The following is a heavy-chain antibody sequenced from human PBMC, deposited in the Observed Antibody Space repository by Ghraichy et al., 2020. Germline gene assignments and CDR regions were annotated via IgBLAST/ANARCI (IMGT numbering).Heavy chain of an antibody. CDR2: IYYSGST. J-gene: IGHJ6*03. V-gene: IGHV4-59*01. CDR3: ARASQEGYYYYYYMDV. CDR1: GGSISSYY. Sequence: ESLNISCTVSGGSISSYYWSWIRQPPGKVLEWIGYIYYSGSTNYNPSLKSRVTISVDTSKNQFSLKLSSVTAADTAVYYCARASQEGYYYYYYMDVWGKGTTVTVSS.